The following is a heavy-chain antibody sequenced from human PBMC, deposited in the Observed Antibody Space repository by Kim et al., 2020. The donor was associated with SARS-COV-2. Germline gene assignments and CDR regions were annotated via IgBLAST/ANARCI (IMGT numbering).Heavy chain of an antibody. CDR3: ASTPIAVAAYYFDY. Sequence: AQKFQGRVTMTRDTSISTADMELSRLRSDDTAVYYCASTPIAVAAYYFDYWGQGTLVTVSS. V-gene: IGHV1-2*02. D-gene: IGHD6-19*01. J-gene: IGHJ4*02.